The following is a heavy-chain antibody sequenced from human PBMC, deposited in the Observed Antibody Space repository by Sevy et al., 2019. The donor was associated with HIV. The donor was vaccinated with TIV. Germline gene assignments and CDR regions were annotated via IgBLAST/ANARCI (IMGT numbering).Heavy chain of an antibody. Sequence: GGSLRLSCAASGFTFSSYGMHWVRQAPGKGLEWVAVIWYDGSNKYYADSVKGRFTISRDNSKNTLYLQMNSLGAEDTAVYYCASGYRDKYYFDYWGQGTLVTVSS. D-gene: IGHD3-22*01. CDR2: IWYDGSNK. V-gene: IGHV3-33*01. CDR1: GFTFSSYG. CDR3: ASGYRDKYYFDY. J-gene: IGHJ4*02.